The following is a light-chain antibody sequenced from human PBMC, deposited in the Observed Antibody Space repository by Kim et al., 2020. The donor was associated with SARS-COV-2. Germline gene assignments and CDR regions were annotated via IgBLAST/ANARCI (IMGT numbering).Light chain of an antibody. V-gene: IGKV1-39*01. CDR3: QQNSEAPLS. CDR2: TAS. J-gene: IGKJ4*01. Sequence: DVQMIPSPSSLFASVGDRVTITCRTSRTIYSYLNWYQQKPGKAPKLLIYTASSLQSGVPSRFSGSGSGTDFTLTISSLQPGDVATYYCQQNSEAPLSFGGGTKVDIK. CDR1: RTIYSY.